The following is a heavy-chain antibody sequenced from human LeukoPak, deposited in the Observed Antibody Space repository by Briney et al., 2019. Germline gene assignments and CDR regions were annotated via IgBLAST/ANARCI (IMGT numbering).Heavy chain of an antibody. Sequence: ASVKVSCKASGYTFTSYDINWVRQAPGHALEWMGWMNPNSGNTGYAQKFQGRVTMTRNTSISTAYMELSSLRSEHTAVYYCARGGPTIFGVPDLKIWGQGTLVTVSS. D-gene: IGHD3-3*01. CDR3: ARGGPTIFGVPDLKI. CDR2: MNPNSGNT. V-gene: IGHV1-8*01. CDR1: GYTFTSYD. J-gene: IGHJ4*02.